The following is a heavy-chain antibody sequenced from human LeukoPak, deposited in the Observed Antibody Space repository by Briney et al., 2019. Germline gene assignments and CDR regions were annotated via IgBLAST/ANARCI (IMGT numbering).Heavy chain of an antibody. J-gene: IGHJ4*02. D-gene: IGHD3-22*01. CDR1: GITVSSNY. Sequence: GGSLRLSCAGSGITVSSNYMSWVRQAPGKGLEWVSAMYSGGATYYADSVKGRFTISRDNSKNTLYLQMNRLRAEDTAVYYCARERGGYYERNGYSDYWGQGTLVTVSS. CDR3: ARERGGYYERNGYSDY. V-gene: IGHV3-66*01. CDR2: MYSGGAT.